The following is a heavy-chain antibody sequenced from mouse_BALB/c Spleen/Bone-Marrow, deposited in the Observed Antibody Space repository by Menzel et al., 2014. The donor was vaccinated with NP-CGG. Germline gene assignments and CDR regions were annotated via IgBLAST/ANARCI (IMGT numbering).Heavy chain of an antibody. Sequence: QVQLQQSGAELVRPGTSVKVSCKASGYALTNYLIEWVKQRPGQGLEWIGVINPGSGGTNYNEKFKGKATLTADKSSSTAYMQLSSLTSDDSAVYFCARGDYRSYYFDYWGQGTTLTVSS. J-gene: IGHJ2*01. D-gene: IGHD2-14*01. CDR3: ARGDYRSYYFDY. CDR1: GYALTNYL. V-gene: IGHV1-54*01. CDR2: INPGSGGT.